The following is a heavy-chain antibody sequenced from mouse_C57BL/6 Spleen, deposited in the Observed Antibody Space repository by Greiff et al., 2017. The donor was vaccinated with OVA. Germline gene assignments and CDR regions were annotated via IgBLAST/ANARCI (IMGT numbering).Heavy chain of an antibody. V-gene: IGHV3-6*01. CDR2: ISYDGSN. Sequence: EVQLKESGPGLVQPSQSLSLTCSVPGYSITSGYYWNWIRQFPGNKLEWMGYISYDGSNNYNPSLKNRISITRDTSKNQFFLKLNSVTTEDTATYYCARVLRPGYAMDYWGQGTSVTVSS. D-gene: IGHD2-12*01. CDR3: ARVLRPGYAMDY. J-gene: IGHJ4*01. CDR1: GYSITSGYY.